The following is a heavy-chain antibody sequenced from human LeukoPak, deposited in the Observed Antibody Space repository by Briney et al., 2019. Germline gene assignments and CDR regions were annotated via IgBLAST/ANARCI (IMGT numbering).Heavy chain of an antibody. D-gene: IGHD4-11*01. Sequence: PGGSLRRSCAASGFTFDTYWMTWVRQAPGKGLEWVANINPDGSSTYHVDSVQGRFTISRDNAKNSLYLQMISLRVEDTAVYYCARAINYNFDYWGQGTLVTVSS. CDR2: INPDGSST. CDR1: GFTFDTYW. CDR3: ARAINYNFDY. J-gene: IGHJ4*02. V-gene: IGHV3-7*04.